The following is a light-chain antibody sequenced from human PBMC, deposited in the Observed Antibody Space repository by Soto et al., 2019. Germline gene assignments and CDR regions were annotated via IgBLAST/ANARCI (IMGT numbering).Light chain of an antibody. V-gene: IGKV3-11*01. Sequence: EVVLTQSPATLSLSPGERATLSCRASQSVSTYLAWYQQKPGQAPRLLIYGASNRATGIPARFSGGGSGTDFTLTISSLEPEDFAVYYCQQRHSGWTLGQGTKVDIK. CDR3: QQRHSGWT. CDR2: GAS. CDR1: QSVSTY. J-gene: IGKJ1*01.